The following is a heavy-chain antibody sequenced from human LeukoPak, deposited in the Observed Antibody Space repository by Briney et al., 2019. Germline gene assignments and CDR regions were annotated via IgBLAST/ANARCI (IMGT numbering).Heavy chain of an antibody. J-gene: IGHJ3*02. V-gene: IGHV4-59*01. Sequence: SETLSLTCTVPGGSISSYYWSWFRQPPGKGLEWIGYIYYSGSTNYNPSLKSRVTISVDTSKNQFSLKLGSVIAEDTAVYYCARAPRGYCSGGACPAAFDIWGQGTMVSVSS. CDR1: GGSISSYY. CDR2: IYYSGST. D-gene: IGHD2-15*01. CDR3: ARAPRGYCSGGACPAAFDI.